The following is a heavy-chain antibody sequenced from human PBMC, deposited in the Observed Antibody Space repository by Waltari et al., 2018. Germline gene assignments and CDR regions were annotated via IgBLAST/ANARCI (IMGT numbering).Heavy chain of an antibody. D-gene: IGHD2-15*01. J-gene: IGHJ4*02. CDR2: RNPNSGGT. CDR1: GGTFSSYA. V-gene: IGHV1-2*02. CDR3: ARGRWVVVAATVDY. Sequence: QVQLVQSGAEVKKPGSSVKVSCKASGGTFSSYAISWVRQAPGQGLEWMGWRNPNSGGTNYAQKFQGRVTRTRDTSISTAYMELSRLRSDDTAVYYCARGRWVVVAATVDYWGQGTLVTVSS.